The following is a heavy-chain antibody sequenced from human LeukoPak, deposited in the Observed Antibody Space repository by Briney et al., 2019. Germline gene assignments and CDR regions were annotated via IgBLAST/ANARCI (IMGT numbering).Heavy chain of an antibody. D-gene: IGHD2-21*02. Sequence: GGSLRLSGAASGFTFSNYAVTWVRLAPGKGLEWVSVISDRGGTTYYADSVKGRFTISRDNSKNTLYLQMNSLRAEDTAVYYCAKEGAYCGRDCSGVFDYWGQGTQVTVSS. CDR2: ISDRGGTT. V-gene: IGHV3-23*01. CDR3: AKEGAYCGRDCSGVFDY. CDR1: GFTFSNYA. J-gene: IGHJ4*02.